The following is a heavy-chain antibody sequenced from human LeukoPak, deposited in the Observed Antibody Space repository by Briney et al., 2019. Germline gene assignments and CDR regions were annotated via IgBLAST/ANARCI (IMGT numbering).Heavy chain of an antibody. V-gene: IGHV4-59*01. J-gene: IGHJ6*03. D-gene: IGHD5-18*01. CDR3: ARAWGYSYGYIDV. CDR2: IYYSGST. Sequence: KASETLSLTCTVSGGSISSYYWSWIRQPPGKGLEWIGYIYYSGSTNYNPSLKSRVTISVDTSKNQFSLKLSSVTAADTAVYYCARAWGYSYGYIDVWGKGTTVTVSS. CDR1: GGSISSYY.